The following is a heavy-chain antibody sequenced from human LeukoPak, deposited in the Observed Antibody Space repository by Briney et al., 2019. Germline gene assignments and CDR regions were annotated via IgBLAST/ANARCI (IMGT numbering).Heavy chain of an antibody. J-gene: IGHJ3*02. V-gene: IGHV4-39*07. D-gene: IGHD3-10*01. CDR3: TKSDGSGLIRI. CDR2: IYYTGNT. Sequence: SETLSLTCSVSGDSITGYYWGWIRQPPGKGLEWIGNIYYTGNTYYNSSLKSRVTISLDTSKNQFSLKVISMTAADTAAYYCTKSDGSGLIRICGRGTMVTVSS. CDR1: GDSITGYY.